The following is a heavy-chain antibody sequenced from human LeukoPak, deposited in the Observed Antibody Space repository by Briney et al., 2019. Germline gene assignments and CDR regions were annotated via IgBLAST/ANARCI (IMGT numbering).Heavy chain of an antibody. CDR2: IRYDGSNK. J-gene: IGHJ5*02. CDR1: GFTFSSYG. D-gene: IGHD2-15*01. CDR3: ARETPGRWFDP. V-gene: IGHV3-30*02. Sequence: GGSLRLSCAASGFTFSSYGMHWVRQAPGKGLEWAAFIRYDGSNKHYADSVKGRFTISRDNSKNTLYLQMNSLRAADTAVYYCARETPGRWFDPWGQGTLVTVSS.